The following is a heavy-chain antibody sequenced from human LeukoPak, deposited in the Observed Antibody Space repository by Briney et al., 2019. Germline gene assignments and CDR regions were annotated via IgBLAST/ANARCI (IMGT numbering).Heavy chain of an antibody. CDR1: GYTFTGYY. CDR2: INPNSGGT. Sequence: ASVKVSCKASGYTFTGYYMHWVRQAPGQGLEWMGWINPNSGGTNYAQKFQGRVTMTRDTSISTAYMELSSLRSEDTAVYYCATRLAGAEYYYGSGVRGALDFWGQGTLVTVSS. D-gene: IGHD3-10*01. CDR3: ATRLAGAEYYYGSGVRGALDF. V-gene: IGHV1-2*02. J-gene: IGHJ4*02.